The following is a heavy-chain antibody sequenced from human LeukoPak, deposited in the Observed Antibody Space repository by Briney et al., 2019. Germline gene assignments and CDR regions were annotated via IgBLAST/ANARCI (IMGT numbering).Heavy chain of an antibody. CDR2: IYYSASI. CDR3: ARAPHYYDSSGPPDS. J-gene: IGHJ4*02. CDR1: GGSISSGGYY. Sequence: SQTLSLTCAVSGGSISSGGYYWSWIRQHPGEGLEWIGYIYYSASIYYNPSRKSRVTISVDTSKTQFSLKLSSVTAADTAVYYCARAPHYYDSSGPPDSWGQGTLVTVSS. V-gene: IGHV4-31*11. D-gene: IGHD3-22*01.